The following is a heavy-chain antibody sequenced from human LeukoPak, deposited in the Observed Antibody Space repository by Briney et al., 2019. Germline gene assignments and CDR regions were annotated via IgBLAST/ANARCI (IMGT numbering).Heavy chain of an antibody. D-gene: IGHD6-19*01. CDR2: IKSKTDGGTT. J-gene: IGHJ4*02. CDR3: TTGPGLLIAVAGGTRDY. CDR1: GFTFSNAW. Sequence: RGSLRLSCAASGFTFSNAWMNWVRQAPGKGLEWVGRIKSKTDGGTTDYAAPVKGRFTISRDDSKNTLYLQMNSLKTEDTAVYYCTTGPGLLIAVAGGTRDYWGQGTLVTVSS. V-gene: IGHV3-15*07.